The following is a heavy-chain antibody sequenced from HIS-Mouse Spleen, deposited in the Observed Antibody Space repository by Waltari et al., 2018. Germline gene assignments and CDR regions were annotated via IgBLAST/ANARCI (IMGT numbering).Heavy chain of an antibody. J-gene: IGHJ6*02. CDR3: ARGATVDDILSPPNYYYGMDV. V-gene: IGHV4-59*01. Sequence: QVQLQESGPGLVKPSEPLSLTCTVSGGSISRYYWSWIRQPPGTGLGWIGYIYYSGRTNYNPSLKSRVTISVDTSKNQFSLKLSSVTAADTAVYYCARGATVDDILSPPNYYYGMDVWGQGTTVTVSS. D-gene: IGHD3-9*01. CDR1: GGSISRYY. CDR2: IYYSGRT.